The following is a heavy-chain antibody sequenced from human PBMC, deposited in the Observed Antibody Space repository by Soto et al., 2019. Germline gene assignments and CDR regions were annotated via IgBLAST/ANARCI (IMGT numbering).Heavy chain of an antibody. CDR1: GFTFSSSA. CDR3: ARCTVDTIVTSGWCHYLDP. CDR2: VSGSGGTT. Sequence: EVQLLDSGGGLVQPGGSLRLSCAASGFTFSSSAMSWVRQAPGKGLEWVSAVSGSGGTTYYADSVRGLFTISRDNSKNTLYLQMNSLRAEDPAIYFCARCTVDTIVTSGWCHYLDPWGQGTLVTVSS. D-gene: IGHD6-19*01. V-gene: IGHV3-23*01. J-gene: IGHJ5*02.